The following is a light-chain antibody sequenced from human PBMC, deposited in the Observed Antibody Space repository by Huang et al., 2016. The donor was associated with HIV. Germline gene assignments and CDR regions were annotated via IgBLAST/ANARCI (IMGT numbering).Light chain of an antibody. V-gene: IGKV1-5*01. CDR2: DAS. Sequence: DIQLTQSPSTLSDSVGDRVTITCRASQSISYWLAWYQQKPVKAPKLLIYDASSLESGDPSTFSGSGSGTEFTLTINNLQPDNSATYYCQQYSDHPYTFGQGTKLEIK. CDR3: QQYSDHPYT. J-gene: IGKJ2*01. CDR1: QSISYW.